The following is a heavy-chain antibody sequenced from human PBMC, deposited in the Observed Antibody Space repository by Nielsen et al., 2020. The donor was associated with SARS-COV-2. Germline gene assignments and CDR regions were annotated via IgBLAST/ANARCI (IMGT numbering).Heavy chain of an antibody. V-gene: IGHV6-1*01. CDR2: TYYRSKWYN. CDR3: ARARGAYGDYYYYYYTDV. D-gene: IGHD4-17*01. J-gene: IGHJ6*03. Sequence: WIRQPPSRGLEWLGRTYYRSKWYNDYAVSVKSRITINPDASNNQFSLHLNSVTPEDTAVYYCARARGAYGDYYYYYYTDVWGKGTTVTVSS.